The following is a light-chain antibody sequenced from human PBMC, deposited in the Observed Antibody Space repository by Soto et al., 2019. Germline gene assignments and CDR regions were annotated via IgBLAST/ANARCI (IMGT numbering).Light chain of an antibody. J-gene: IGKJ1*01. V-gene: IGKV3D-15*01. CDR1: QTVSSH. CDR2: GVF. CDR3: QQGDIWPWT. Sequence: EVGMTQSPVTLSVSLGQRATLSCRASQTVSSHIAWYQQKPGQAPRLLISGVFVRATGIPGRFSGSGSGTEFTLTISSLQSEDFATYYCQQGDIWPWTFGQGTKV.